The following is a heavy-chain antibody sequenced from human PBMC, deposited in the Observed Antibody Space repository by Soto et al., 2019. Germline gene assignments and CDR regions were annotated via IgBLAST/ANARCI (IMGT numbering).Heavy chain of an antibody. CDR3: ARLDV. CDR1: GFTVSSNY. V-gene: IGHV3-66*01. CDR2: IYSGGNT. Sequence: EVQLVESGGGLVQPGGSLRLSCAASGFTVSSNYMSWVRQAPGKGLEWVTVIYSGGNTHYADSVTGRFTISRDDSNNTLYLQMSSLRGEDTAVYYCARLDVWGQGTTVTVSS. J-gene: IGHJ6*02.